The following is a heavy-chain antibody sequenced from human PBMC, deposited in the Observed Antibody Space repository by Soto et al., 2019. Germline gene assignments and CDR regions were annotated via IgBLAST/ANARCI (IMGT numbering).Heavy chain of an antibody. CDR3: YTWTTRKVLKDYYYYYMDV. CDR2: FDPEDGET. J-gene: IGHJ6*03. Sequence: ASVKVSCKVSGYTLPELSMHWVRQAPGKGLEWMGGFDPEDGETIYAQKFQGRVTMTEDTSTDTAYMELSSLRSEDTAVYFCYTWTTRKVLKDYYYYYMDVWGKGTTVTVSS. V-gene: IGHV1-24*01. D-gene: IGHD2-15*01. CDR1: GYTLPELS.